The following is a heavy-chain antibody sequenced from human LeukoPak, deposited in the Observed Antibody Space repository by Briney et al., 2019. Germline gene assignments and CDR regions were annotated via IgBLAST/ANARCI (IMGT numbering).Heavy chain of an antibody. V-gene: IGHV4-34*01. CDR2: INHSGST. Sequence: SETLSLTCAVYGGSFSGYYWSWIRQPPGKGLEWIGEINHSGSTNYNPSLKSRVTISVDTSKNQFSLKLSSVTAADTAVYYCARKSYGSGLFDYWGQGTLVTVSS. D-gene: IGHD3-10*01. CDR1: GGSFSGYY. CDR3: ARKSYGSGLFDY. J-gene: IGHJ4*02.